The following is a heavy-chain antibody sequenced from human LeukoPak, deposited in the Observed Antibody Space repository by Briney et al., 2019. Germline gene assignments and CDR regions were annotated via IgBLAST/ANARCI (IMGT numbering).Heavy chain of an antibody. D-gene: IGHD2-15*01. V-gene: IGHV4-59*01. CDR3: ARAVYSSYYYYYYYMDV. Sequence: PSETLSLTCTVSGGSISSYYWSWIRQPPGKGLEWIGYIYYSGSTNYNPSLKSRVTISVDTSKNQFSLKLSSVTAADTAVYYCARAVYSSYYYYYYYMDVWGKGTTVTVSS. CDR1: GGSISSYY. J-gene: IGHJ6*03. CDR2: IYYSGST.